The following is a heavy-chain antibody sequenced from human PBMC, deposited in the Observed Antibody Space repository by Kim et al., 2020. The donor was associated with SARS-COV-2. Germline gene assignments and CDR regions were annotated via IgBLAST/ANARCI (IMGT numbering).Heavy chain of an antibody. CDR3: VREGNWYFDL. CDR1: GFTFSTYA. Sequence: GGSLRLSCAASGFTFSTYAMNWVRQAPGEGLDWVSSTSGSGITIKYADSVKGRFTMSRDNSKNPLYLQMSSLRAEDTAIYYCVREGNWYFDLWGRGTLVTVSS. V-gene: IGHV3-23*01. J-gene: IGHJ2*01. D-gene: IGHD1-26*01. CDR2: TSGSGITI.